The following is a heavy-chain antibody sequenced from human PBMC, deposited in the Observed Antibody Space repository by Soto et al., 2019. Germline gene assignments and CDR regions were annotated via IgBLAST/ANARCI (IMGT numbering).Heavy chain of an antibody. J-gene: IGHJ6*02. CDR1: GGSISSYY. Sequence: QVQLQESGPGLVKPSETLSLTCTVSGGSISSYYWSWIRQPAGKGLEWIGRIYTSGSTNYNPSLKSGVSMAVDTAKSEFSRKLRSVAAGDAAVYYCARDLGITMGRGGITESCYDYGMDVWGQGTTVTVSS. CDR3: ARDLGITMGRGGITESCYDYGMDV. D-gene: IGHD3-10*01. CDR2: IYTSGST. V-gene: IGHV4-4*07.